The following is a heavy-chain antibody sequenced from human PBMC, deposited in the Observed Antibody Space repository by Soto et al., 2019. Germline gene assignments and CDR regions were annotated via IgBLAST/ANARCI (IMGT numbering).Heavy chain of an antibody. CDR1: GFTFSRYS. Sequence: GGSLRLSCAASGFTFSRYSMNWVRQAPGKGLEWVSTISGSDGKTFYADAVKGRFSISRDISQSTLYLQMNSLRADDTAIYYCARWSYLDYWGQGTRVTVSS. V-gene: IGHV3-23*01. CDR3: ARWSYLDY. D-gene: IGHD3-3*01. J-gene: IGHJ4*02. CDR2: ISGSDGKT.